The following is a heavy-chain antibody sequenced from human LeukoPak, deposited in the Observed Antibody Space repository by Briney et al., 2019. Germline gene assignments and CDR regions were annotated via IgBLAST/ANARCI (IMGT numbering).Heavy chain of an antibody. V-gene: IGHV5-51*01. Sequence: GESLKISCKGSGYSFTSYWIGWVRPMPGKGLEWMGIIYPGDSDTRYSPSFQGQVTISADKSISTAYLQWSSLKASDTAMYYCATPGGSYSAVAEYFQHWGQGTLVTVSS. CDR3: ATPGGSYSAVAEYFQH. CDR2: IYPGDSDT. J-gene: IGHJ1*01. D-gene: IGHD1-26*01. CDR1: GYSFTSYW.